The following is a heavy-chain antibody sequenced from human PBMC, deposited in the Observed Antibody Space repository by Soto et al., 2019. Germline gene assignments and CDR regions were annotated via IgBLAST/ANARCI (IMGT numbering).Heavy chain of an antibody. J-gene: IGHJ4*02. Sequence: ASVKVSCKASGYTFTSYGISWVRQAPGQGLEWMGWISAYNGNTNYAQKLQGRVTMTTDTSTSTAYMELRSLRSDDTAVYYCARDLSEYSSSSGRLAYWGQGTLVTVSS. CDR3: ARDLSEYSSSSGRLAY. CDR1: GYTFTSYG. V-gene: IGHV1-18*01. D-gene: IGHD6-6*01. CDR2: ISAYNGNT.